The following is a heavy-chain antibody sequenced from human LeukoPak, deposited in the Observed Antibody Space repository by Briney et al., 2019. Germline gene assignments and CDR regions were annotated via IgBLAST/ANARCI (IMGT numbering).Heavy chain of an antibody. J-gene: IGHJ4*02. Sequence: GGSLRLSCAASGFTFSSYAMSWVRQAPGKGLEWVSAISGSGGSTYYADSVKGRITISRDNSKNTLYLQMDSLRAEDTAVYYCAKVVEDSWQDFDYWGQGTLVTVSS. V-gene: IGHV3-23*01. CDR2: ISGSGGST. CDR3: AKVVEDSWQDFDY. CDR1: GFTFSSYA. D-gene: IGHD6-13*01.